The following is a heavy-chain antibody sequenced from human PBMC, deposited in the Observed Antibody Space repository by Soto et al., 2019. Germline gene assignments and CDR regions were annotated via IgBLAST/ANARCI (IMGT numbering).Heavy chain of an antibody. D-gene: IGHD3-22*01. V-gene: IGHV4-59*08. J-gene: IGHJ5*02. CDR1: GGSISSYY. CDR2: VYYRGST. CDR3: ASPKIAFYNWFDP. Sequence: PSETLSLTCTVSGGSISSYYWSWIRQPPGKGLEWIGYVYYRGSTNYNPSLKSRVTISVDTSKNQFSLKLTSVTAADTAVYYCASPKIAFYNWFDPWGQGTLVTVSS.